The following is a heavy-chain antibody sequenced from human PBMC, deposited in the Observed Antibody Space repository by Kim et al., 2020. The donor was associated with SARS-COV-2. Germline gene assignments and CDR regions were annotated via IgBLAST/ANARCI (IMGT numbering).Heavy chain of an antibody. J-gene: IGHJ4*02. CDR2: ISYDGSNK. V-gene: IGHV3-30*04. Sequence: GGSLRLSCAASGFTFSSYAMHWVRQAPGKGLEWVAVISYDGSNKYYADSVKGRFTISRDNSKNTLYLQMNSLRAEDTAVYYCARQEEGYYGSGSPLDYWGQGTLVTVSS. D-gene: IGHD3-10*01. CDR3: ARQEEGYYGSGSPLDY. CDR1: GFTFSSYA.